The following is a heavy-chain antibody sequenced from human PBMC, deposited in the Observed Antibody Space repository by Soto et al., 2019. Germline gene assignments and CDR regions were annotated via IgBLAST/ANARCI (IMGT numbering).Heavy chain of an antibody. CDR1: GGNFSSYA. Sequence: SVKVSCKASGGNFSSYAISWVRQAPGQGLEWMGGIIPIFGTANYAQKFQGRVTITADESTSTAYMELSSLRSEDTAVYYCARDRITGIPIDDWGQGTLVTVSS. CDR2: IIPIFGTA. V-gene: IGHV1-69*13. CDR3: ARDRITGIPIDD. J-gene: IGHJ4*02. D-gene: IGHD1-20*01.